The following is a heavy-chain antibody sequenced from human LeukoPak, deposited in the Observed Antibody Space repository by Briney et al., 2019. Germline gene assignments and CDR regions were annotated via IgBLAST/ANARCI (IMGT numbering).Heavy chain of an antibody. V-gene: IGHV1-3*01. J-gene: IGHJ6*02. D-gene: IGHD5-18*01. Sequence: ASVKVSCKASGYTFTSYAMHWVRQAPGQRLEWMGWINAGNGNTKYSQKFQGRVTITRDTSASTAYMELSSLRSEDTAVYYCARDPLRYSYGGWYYYGMDVWGQGTTVTVSS. CDR3: ARDPLRYSYGGWYYYGMDV. CDR2: INAGNGNT. CDR1: GYTFTSYA.